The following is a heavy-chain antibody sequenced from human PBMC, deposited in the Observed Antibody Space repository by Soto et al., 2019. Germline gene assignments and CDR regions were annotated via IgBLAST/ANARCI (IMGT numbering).Heavy chain of an antibody. CDR1: GVSISSGNYY. CDR3: ARVPFVATSPYYPNWFDP. J-gene: IGHJ5*02. D-gene: IGHD1-26*01. V-gene: IGHV4-30-4*01. CDR2: IYYSGST. Sequence: SETLSLTCTVSGVSISSGNYYWSWIRQPPGKGLEWIGYIYYSGSTYYNPSLKSRVTVSIDTSKSQFSLKLSSVTAADTAVYYCARVPFVATSPYYPNWFDPWGQGTLGTVS.